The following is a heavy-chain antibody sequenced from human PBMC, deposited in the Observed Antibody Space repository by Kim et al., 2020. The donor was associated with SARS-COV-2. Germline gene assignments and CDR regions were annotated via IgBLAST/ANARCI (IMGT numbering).Heavy chain of an antibody. CDR2: ISSSSSYI. CDR3: ARDGPYSSSPIDFSSAADY. D-gene: IGHD6-6*01. Sequence: GGSLRLSCAASGFTFSSYSMNWVRQAPGKGLEWVSSISSSSSYIYYADSVKGRFTISRDNAKNSLYLQMNSLRAEDTAVYYCARDGPYSSSPIDFSSAADYWGQGTLVTVSS. J-gene: IGHJ4*02. CDR1: GFTFSSYS. V-gene: IGHV3-21*01.